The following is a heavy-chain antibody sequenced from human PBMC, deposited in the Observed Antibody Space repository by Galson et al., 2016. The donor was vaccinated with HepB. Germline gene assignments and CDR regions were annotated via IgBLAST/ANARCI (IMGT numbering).Heavy chain of an antibody. V-gene: IGHV1-2*02. CDR2: INPDSGVT. CDR1: GYNFTGSY. Sequence: SVKVSCKASGYNFTGSYMHWVRQAPGQGLEWMGWINPDSGVTSYAQKFQGRVTMTRDTSISTVYMELSRLKSDDTAIYYCARDRYSGSYYVGAFDIWGQGTMVTVS. D-gene: IGHD1-26*01. CDR3: ARDRYSGSYYVGAFDI. J-gene: IGHJ3*02.